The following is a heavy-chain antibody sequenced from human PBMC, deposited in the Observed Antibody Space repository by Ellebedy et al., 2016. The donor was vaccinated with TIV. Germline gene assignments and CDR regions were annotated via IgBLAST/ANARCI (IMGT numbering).Heavy chain of an antibody. D-gene: IGHD3-16*01. CDR1: GYTFNTYY. V-gene: IGHV1-46*02. Sequence: ASVKVSXXASGYTFNTYYMHWVRQPPGQGLEWMGIINAGGGSTTYAQKFQGRITMTTDTSTNTVYLDLSSLTSEDTAVYYCARNLYGIVTVTYFDSWGQGTLVTVSS. J-gene: IGHJ4*02. CDR3: ARNLYGIVTVTYFDS. CDR2: INAGGGST.